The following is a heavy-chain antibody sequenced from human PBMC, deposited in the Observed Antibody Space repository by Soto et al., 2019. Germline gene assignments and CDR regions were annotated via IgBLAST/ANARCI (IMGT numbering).Heavy chain of an antibody. CDR3: ATSLRKEDYYGMDI. CDR2: TSGSGDAT. V-gene: IGHV3-23*01. CDR1: GFTFSDYA. Sequence: GSLRLSCAASGFTFSDYAMTWVRQAPGKGLEWVSATSGSGDATLYADSVKGRFTISRDNSKNTLYVQMNSLRAEDTAIYYCATSLRKEDYYGMDIWGQGTTVTVSS. D-gene: IGHD3-16*01. J-gene: IGHJ6*02.